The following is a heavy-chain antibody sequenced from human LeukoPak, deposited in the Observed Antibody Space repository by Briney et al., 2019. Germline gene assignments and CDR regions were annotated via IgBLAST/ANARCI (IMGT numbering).Heavy chain of an antibody. Sequence: KPGGSLRLSCAASGFTFSSYSMNWVRQAPGKGLEWVSSISSSSSYIYYADSVKGRFTISRDNAKNSLYLQMNSLRAEDTAAYYCARDLGSDSSGYPNYWGQGTLVTVSS. CDR1: GFTFSSYS. CDR3: ARDLGSDSSGYPNY. CDR2: ISSSSSYI. D-gene: IGHD3-22*01. J-gene: IGHJ4*02. V-gene: IGHV3-21*01.